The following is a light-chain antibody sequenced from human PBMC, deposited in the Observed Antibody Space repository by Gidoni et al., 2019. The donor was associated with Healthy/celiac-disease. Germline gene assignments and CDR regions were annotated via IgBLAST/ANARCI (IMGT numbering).Light chain of an antibody. CDR1: QSVSSN. V-gene: IGKV3-15*01. J-gene: IGKJ3*01. Sequence: EIVMTQSPATLSMSPGERATLACRASQSVSSNLAWYQQNPSQAPRLLIYGASTRATGIPARFSGSGSGTEFTLTISSLQSEDFAVYYCQQYNNWPGFGPGTKVDIK. CDR3: QQYNNWPG. CDR2: GAS.